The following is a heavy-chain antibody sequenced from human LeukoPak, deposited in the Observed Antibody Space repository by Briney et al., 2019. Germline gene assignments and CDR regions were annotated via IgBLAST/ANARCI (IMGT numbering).Heavy chain of an antibody. CDR1: GYTFTSYG. J-gene: IGHJ4*02. CDR2: ISAYNGNT. D-gene: IGHD5-18*01. Sequence: ASVKVSCKASGYTFTSYGISWVRQAPGQGLEWMGWISAYNGNTNYAQKLQGRVTMTTDTSTSTAYMELGSLRSEDTAVYYCARDRWGYSYEYYFDYWGQGTLVTVSS. V-gene: IGHV1-18*01. CDR3: ARDRWGYSYEYYFDY.